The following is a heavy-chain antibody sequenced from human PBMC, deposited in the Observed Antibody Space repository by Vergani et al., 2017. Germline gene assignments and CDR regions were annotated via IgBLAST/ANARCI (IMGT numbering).Heavy chain of an antibody. J-gene: IGHJ6*03. Sequence: VQLVESGGGLVQPGGSLRLSCTASGFTFSNYWMQWVRQAPGKGLMWVSRINSDGDSTSYADSVQGRFTISRDNAKNTLYLQMDSLRAEDTAVYYCARDGWELLHYFYYMDVWGKGTTVTVSS. CDR2: INSDGDST. D-gene: IGHD1-26*01. V-gene: IGHV3-74*01. CDR1: GFTFSNYW. CDR3: ARDGWELLHYFYYMDV.